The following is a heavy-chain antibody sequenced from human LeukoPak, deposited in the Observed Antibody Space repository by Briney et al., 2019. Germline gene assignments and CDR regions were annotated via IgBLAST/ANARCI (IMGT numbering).Heavy chain of an antibody. V-gene: IGHV4-39*07. CDR2: INHSGST. J-gene: IGHJ4*02. Sequence: PSETLSLTCTVSGGSISSGDYYWSWIRQPPGKGLEWIGEINHSGSTNYNPSLKSRVTISVDTSKNQFSLKLSSVTAADTAVYYCARFSQATADYWGQGTLVTVSS. CDR3: ARFSQATADY. D-gene: IGHD5-12*01. CDR1: GGSISSGDYY.